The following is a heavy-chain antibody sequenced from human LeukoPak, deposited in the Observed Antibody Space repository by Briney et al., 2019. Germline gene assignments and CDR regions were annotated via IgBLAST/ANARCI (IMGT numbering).Heavy chain of an antibody. Sequence: SVKVSCKASGYTFTSYVMHWVRQAPGQGLEWIGRIIPSLDVANYAHKFQGRVTLSVDRDTATAYMEVTSLRSEDTAIYYCARDHCSPGTCLGGHWGQGTLVTVSS. CDR3: ARDHCSPGTCLGGH. V-gene: IGHV1-69*04. J-gene: IGHJ4*02. CDR2: IIPSLDVA. D-gene: IGHD2-15*01. CDR1: GYTFTSYV.